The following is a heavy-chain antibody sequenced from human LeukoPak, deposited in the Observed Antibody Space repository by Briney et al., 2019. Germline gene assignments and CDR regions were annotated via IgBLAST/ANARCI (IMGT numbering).Heavy chain of an antibody. Sequence: GGSLRLSCAASGFTFSSYAMHWVRQAPGKGLEWVAVISYDGSNKYYADSVKGRFTISRDNSKNTLYLQMNSLRAEDTAVYYCARDPIAAAGVMFDYWGQGTLVTVSS. CDR3: ARDPIAAAGVMFDY. CDR2: ISYDGSNK. V-gene: IGHV3-30-3*01. J-gene: IGHJ4*02. D-gene: IGHD6-13*01. CDR1: GFTFSSYA.